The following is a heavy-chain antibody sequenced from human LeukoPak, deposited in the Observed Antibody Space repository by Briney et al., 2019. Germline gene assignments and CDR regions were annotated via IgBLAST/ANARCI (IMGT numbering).Heavy chain of an antibody. CDR2: INWNNDGI. CDR1: GFTFADHA. CDR3: ARDDYNTLGYNFHH. Sequence: GRSLRLSCAASGFTFADHAMHWVRRAPGQGLEWVTGINWNNDGIVYAASVKGRFTVSRDNAKNTLYLQMNGLRPEDTAFYYCARDDYNTLGYNFHHWGQGTLVTVSS. J-gene: IGHJ1*01. D-gene: IGHD1-1*01. V-gene: IGHV3-9*01.